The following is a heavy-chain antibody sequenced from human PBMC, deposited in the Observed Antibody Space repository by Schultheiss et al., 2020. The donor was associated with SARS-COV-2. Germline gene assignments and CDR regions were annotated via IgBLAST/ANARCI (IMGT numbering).Heavy chain of an antibody. J-gene: IGHJ4*02. V-gene: IGHV3-21*01. CDR2: ISSSSSYI. CDR1: GFTFSSYA. D-gene: IGHD3-10*01. Sequence: GGSLRLSCSASGFTFSSYAMSWVRQAPGKGLEWVSSISSSSSYIYYADSMKGRFTISRDNAKNSLYLQMNSLRAEDTAVYYCARDRGGSDGYFDYWGQGTLVTVSS. CDR3: ARDRGGSDGYFDY.